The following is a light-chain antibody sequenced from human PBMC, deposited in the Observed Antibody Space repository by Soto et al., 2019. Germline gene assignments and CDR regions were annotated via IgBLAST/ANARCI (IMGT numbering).Light chain of an antibody. J-gene: IGKJ4*01. V-gene: IGKV3-11*01. Sequence: EIVLTQSPATLSLSPGERATLSCRASQTINIYLAWYQQKPGQAPRLLIYDASNRATGIPARFSGSGSGTDFTLTISNLESEDFAVYFCQQRSNWPHTFGGGTKVEIK. CDR2: DAS. CDR1: QTINIY. CDR3: QQRSNWPHT.